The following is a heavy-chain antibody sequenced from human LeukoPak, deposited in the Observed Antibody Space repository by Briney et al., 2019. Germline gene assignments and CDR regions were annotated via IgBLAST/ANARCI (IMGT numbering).Heavy chain of an antibody. D-gene: IGHD1-26*01. CDR1: GFTVSSNY. V-gene: IGHV3-53*01. J-gene: IGHJ3*02. CDR3: ARGGSYLSAFDI. Sequence: GGSLRLSCAASGFTVSSNYMSWVRQAPGKGLEWVSVIYSGGSTFYADSVEGRFTISRDNSKNTLYLQMNSLRAEDTAVYYCARGGSYLSAFDIWGQGTMVTVSS. CDR2: IYSGGST.